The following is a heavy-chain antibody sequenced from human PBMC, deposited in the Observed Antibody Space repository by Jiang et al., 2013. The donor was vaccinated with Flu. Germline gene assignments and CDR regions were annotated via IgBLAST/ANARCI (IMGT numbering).Heavy chain of an antibody. D-gene: IGHD1-26*01. J-gene: IGHJ4*02. CDR1: GFIFSDYY. V-gene: IGHV3-11*06. CDR3: ARPVREPDL. Sequence: ESGGGLVKPGGSLRLSCAASGFIFSDYYMGWIRQAPGKGLEWVSYISGRSTDTNYADSVRGRFTISRDNAENSVYLQMNSLRAEDTAVYYCARPVREPDLRGQGTLVIVSS. CDR2: ISGRSTDT.